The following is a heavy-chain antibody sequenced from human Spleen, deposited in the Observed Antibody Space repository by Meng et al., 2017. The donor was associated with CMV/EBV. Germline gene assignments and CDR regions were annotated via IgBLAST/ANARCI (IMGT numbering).Heavy chain of an antibody. CDR1: GYTFAGYY. CDR3: ARGDCSSTSCYRVGWFDP. J-gene: IGHJ5*02. CDR2: IIPIFGTA. Sequence: ASVKVSCKTSGYTFAGYYLHWVRETPGQGLEWMGGIIPIFGTANYAQKFQGRVTMTRDTSTSTVYMELSSLRSEDTAVYYCARGDCSSTSCYRVGWFDPWGQGTLVTVSS. V-gene: IGHV1-46*01. D-gene: IGHD2-2*02.